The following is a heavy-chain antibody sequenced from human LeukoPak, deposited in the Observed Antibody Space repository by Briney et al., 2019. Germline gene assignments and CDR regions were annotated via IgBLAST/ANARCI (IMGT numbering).Heavy chain of an antibody. CDR2: TLPISGTA. CDR1: GYTLTELS. V-gene: IGHV1-69*13. J-gene: IGHJ6*02. Sequence: ASVKVSCTVSGYTLTELSMHWVRQAPRQALAWMGGTLPISGTATHPQKFQGRVTITADESTSTAYMELSSLRSEDTAVYYCARFLAGYCSSTSCYNPYRDYYYYGMDVWGQGTTVTVSS. D-gene: IGHD2-2*02. CDR3: ARFLAGYCSSTSCYNPYRDYYYYGMDV.